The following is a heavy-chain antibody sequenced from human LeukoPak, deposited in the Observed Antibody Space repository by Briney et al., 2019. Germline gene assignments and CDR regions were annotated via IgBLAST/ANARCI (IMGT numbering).Heavy chain of an antibody. CDR1: GGSISSGSYY. D-gene: IGHD3-22*01. J-gene: IGHJ2*01. Sequence: PSETLSLTCTVSGGSISSGSYYWSWIRQPAGKGLEWIGRIYTSGSTNYNPSLKSRVTISADTSKNQFSLKLSSVTAADTAVYYCARFNYDSSGSYAWYFDLWGRGTLVTVSS. CDR3: ARFNYDSSGSYAWYFDL. CDR2: IYTSGST. V-gene: IGHV4-61*02.